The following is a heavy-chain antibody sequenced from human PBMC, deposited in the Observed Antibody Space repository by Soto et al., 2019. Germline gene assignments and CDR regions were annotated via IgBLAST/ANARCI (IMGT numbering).Heavy chain of an antibody. V-gene: IGHV4-59*01. Sequence: PSETLSLTCTVSGGSISSYYWSWIRQPPGKGLEWIAYIYYSGSTNYNPSLKSRVTIPVDTSKNQFSLKLSSVTAADTAVYYCARAAPGTNWFDPWGQGTLVTVSS. J-gene: IGHJ5*02. CDR2: IYYSGST. D-gene: IGHD6-13*01. CDR3: ARAAPGTNWFDP. CDR1: GGSISSYY.